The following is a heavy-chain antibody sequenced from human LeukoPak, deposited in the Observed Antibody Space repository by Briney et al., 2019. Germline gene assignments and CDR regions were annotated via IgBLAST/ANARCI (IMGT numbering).Heavy chain of an antibody. CDR3: GSLDSREDSSSRWGPLDI. V-gene: IGHV3-21*01. CDR2: ISISSSSI. J-gene: IGHJ3*02. CDR1: RFSFSDYS. Sequence: PGWSLRLSCAASRFSFSDYSMNWVRQAPGKGLEGVSTISISSSSIFYAASVKGRFTISRDNARNSLYLQMNSLRAEDTAVYYCGSLDSREDSSSRWGPLDIWGQGTMVTVSS. D-gene: IGHD6-6*01.